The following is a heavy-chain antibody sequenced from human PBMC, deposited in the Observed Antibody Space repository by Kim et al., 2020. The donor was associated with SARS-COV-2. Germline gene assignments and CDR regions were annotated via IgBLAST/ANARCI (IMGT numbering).Heavy chain of an antibody. J-gene: IGHJ6*02. CDR2: ISWNSGSI. Sequence: GGSLRLSCAASGFTFDDYAMHWVRQAPGKGLEWVSGISWNSGSIGYADSVKGRFTISRDNAKNSLYLQMNSLRAEDTALYYCAKDSRWFGELWNGMDVWGQGTTVTVSS. V-gene: IGHV3-9*01. CDR3: AKDSRWFGELWNGMDV. CDR1: GFTFDDYA. D-gene: IGHD3-10*01.